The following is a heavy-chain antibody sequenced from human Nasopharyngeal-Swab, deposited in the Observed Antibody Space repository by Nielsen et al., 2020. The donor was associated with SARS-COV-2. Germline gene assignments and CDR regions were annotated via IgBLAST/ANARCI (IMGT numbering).Heavy chain of an antibody. CDR2: VYHSGST. CDR1: GDSISSGGDS. CDR3: ARGLVRGAIINNWFDP. J-gene: IGHJ5*02. Sequence: SETLSLTCAVSGDSISSGGDSWSWIRQPPGKGLEWIGYVYHSGSTYYSPSLRSRVTISLDTSNNHFSLKLTSVTAADTAVYYCARGLVRGAIINNWFDPWGQGTLVTVSS. D-gene: IGHD3-10*01. V-gene: IGHV4-30-2*01.